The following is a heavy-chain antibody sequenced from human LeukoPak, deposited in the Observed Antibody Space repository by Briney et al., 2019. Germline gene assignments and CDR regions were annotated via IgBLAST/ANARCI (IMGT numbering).Heavy chain of an antibody. D-gene: IGHD1-7*01. CDR3: ARDSHDWNYSGFDP. V-gene: IGHV1-8*02. CDR1: GYTFTSYD. Sequence: ASVKVSCKASGYTFTSYDINWVRQATGQGLEWMGWMNPNSGNTGYAQKFQGRVTMTRDTSFSTAYMELSRLRSDDTAVYYCARDSHDWNYSGFDPWGQGTLVTVSS. J-gene: IGHJ5*02. CDR2: MNPNSGNT.